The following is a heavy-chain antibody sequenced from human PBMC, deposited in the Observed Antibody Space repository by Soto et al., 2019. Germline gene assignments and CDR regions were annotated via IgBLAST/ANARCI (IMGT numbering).Heavy chain of an antibody. V-gene: IGHV3-30-3*01. Sequence: QVQLVESGGGVVQPGRSLTLSCAASGFTFSRFSMHWVRQAPGKGLAWVAVISYDGSNTHYAESVKGRFNISRHDSKNTVYLQMNNLRGEDSAVYYCARDHGMFLSYYYYGMDVWGQGTTVTVSS. CDR2: ISYDGSNT. CDR3: ARDHGMFLSYYYYGMDV. J-gene: IGHJ6*02. CDR1: GFTFSRFS. D-gene: IGHD3-10*02.